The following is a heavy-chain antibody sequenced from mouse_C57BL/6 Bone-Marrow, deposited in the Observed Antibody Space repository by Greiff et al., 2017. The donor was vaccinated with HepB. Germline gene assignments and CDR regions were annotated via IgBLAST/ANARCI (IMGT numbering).Heavy chain of an antibody. J-gene: IGHJ1*03. D-gene: IGHD2-3*01. CDR1: EYEFPSHD. V-gene: IGHV5-2*03. CDR3: ARVYDGYWYFDV. CDR2: INSDGGST. Sequence: EVKVEESGGGLVQPGESLKLSCESNEYEFPSHDMSWVRKTPEKRLELVAAINSDGGSTYYPDTMGRRCIISRDNTKKTLYLQMSRLRSEDAALYYCARVYDGYWYFDVWGTGTTVTVSS.